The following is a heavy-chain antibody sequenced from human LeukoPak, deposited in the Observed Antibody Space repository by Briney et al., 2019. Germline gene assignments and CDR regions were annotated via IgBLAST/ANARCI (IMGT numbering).Heavy chain of an antibody. Sequence: ASVKVSCKASGYTFTSYYMHWVRQAPGQGLEWMGIINPSDGGTSYAQKFQGRVTMTRDTSTSTVYMELSSLRSEDTAVYYCASLPAAGTLEHYYGMDVWGQGTTVTVSS. V-gene: IGHV1-46*01. CDR3: ASLPAAGTLEHYYGMDV. CDR2: INPSDGGT. J-gene: IGHJ6*02. D-gene: IGHD6-13*01. CDR1: GYTFTSYY.